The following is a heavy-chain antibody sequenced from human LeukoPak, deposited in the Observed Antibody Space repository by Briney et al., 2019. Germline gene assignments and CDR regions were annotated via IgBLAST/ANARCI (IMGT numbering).Heavy chain of an antibody. CDR2: ISAYNGNT. J-gene: IGHJ6*03. CDR1: GGTFSSYA. CDR3: ARSAAADFYYYYMDV. Sequence: ASVKVSCKASGGTFSSYAISWVRQAPGQGLEWMGWISAYNGNTNYAQKFQGRVTMTRDTSISTAYMELSRLRSDDTAVYYCARSAAADFYYYYMDVWGKGTTVTVSS. V-gene: IGHV1-18*01. D-gene: IGHD6-13*01.